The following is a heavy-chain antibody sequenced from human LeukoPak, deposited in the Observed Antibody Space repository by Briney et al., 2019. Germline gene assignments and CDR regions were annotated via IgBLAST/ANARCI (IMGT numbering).Heavy chain of an antibody. D-gene: IGHD1-26*01. CDR3: ARDPYSGNYGDYYYYMDV. Sequence: PGGSLRLSCAASGFTFSSYWMHWVRQAPGKGLVWVSRIKSDGSSTSYADSVKGRFTISRDNARNSLYLQMNSLRVEDTAVYYCARDPYSGNYGDYYYYMDVWGKGTTVTISS. V-gene: IGHV3-74*01. CDR2: IKSDGSST. CDR1: GFTFSSYW. J-gene: IGHJ6*03.